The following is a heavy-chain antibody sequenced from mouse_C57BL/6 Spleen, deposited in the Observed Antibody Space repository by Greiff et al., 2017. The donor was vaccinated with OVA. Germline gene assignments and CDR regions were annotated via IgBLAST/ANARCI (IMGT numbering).Heavy chain of an antibody. CDR2: IYPGSGNT. CDR1: GYTFTDYY. J-gene: IGHJ2*01. Sequence: QVQLQQSGAELVRPGASVKLSCKASGYTFTDYYINWVKQRPGQGLEWIARIYPGSGNTYYNEKFKGKATLTAEKSSSTAYMQLSSLTSEDSAVYFCARTYGSSYGYFDYWGQGTTLTVSS. CDR3: ARTYGSSYGYFDY. D-gene: IGHD1-1*01. V-gene: IGHV1-76*01.